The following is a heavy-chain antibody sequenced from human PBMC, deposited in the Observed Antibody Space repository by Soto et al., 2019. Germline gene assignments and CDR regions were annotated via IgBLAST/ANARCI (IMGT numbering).Heavy chain of an antibody. D-gene: IGHD5-12*01. Sequence: QVQLVQSGAEVKKSGASVKVSCRTSGYSFIDYYVHWVRQAPGQGLEWVGWISPNSGASKYAENFQGRVTLTRDRSTSTVYMXXXGXXXXXXXVXXXARWRGAVATHDSXG. V-gene: IGHV1-2*02. J-gene: IGHJ5*01. CDR1: GYSFIDYY. CDR3: ARWRGAVATHDS. CDR2: ISPNSGAS.